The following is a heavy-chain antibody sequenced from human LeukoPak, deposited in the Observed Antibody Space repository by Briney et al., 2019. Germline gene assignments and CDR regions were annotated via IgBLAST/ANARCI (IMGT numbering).Heavy chain of an antibody. CDR3: ARVAFRYCSGGSCYFDY. D-gene: IGHD2-15*01. J-gene: IGHJ4*02. CDR1: GYTFTVYY. Sequence: AASVKVSCKASGYTFTVYYMHWVRQAPGQGLEWMGWINPNSGGTNYAQKFQGRVTMTRDTSISTAYMELSRLRSDDTAVYYCARVAFRYCSGGSCYFDYWGQGTLVTVSS. V-gene: IGHV1-2*02. CDR2: INPNSGGT.